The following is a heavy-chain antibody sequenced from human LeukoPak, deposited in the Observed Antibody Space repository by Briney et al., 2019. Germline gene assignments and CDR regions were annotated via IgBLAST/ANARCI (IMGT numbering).Heavy chain of an antibody. V-gene: IGHV3-30*02. Sequence: PGGSLRLSCAASGFTFSTYGMHWVRQAPGKGLEWVAFIRYDSSNKYYRDYVKGRFTISRDNSKNTLYLQMNSLRVEDTAVYFCAKDKDPWKSTAISDFDYWGQGSLVTVSS. D-gene: IGHD1-1*01. J-gene: IGHJ4*02. CDR3: AKDKDPWKSTAISDFDY. CDR2: IRYDSSNK. CDR1: GFTFSTYG.